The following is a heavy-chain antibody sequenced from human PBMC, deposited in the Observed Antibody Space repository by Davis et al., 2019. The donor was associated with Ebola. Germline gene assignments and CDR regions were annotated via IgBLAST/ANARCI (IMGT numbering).Heavy chain of an antibody. CDR1: GYTFTGYY. D-gene: IGHD5-18*01. CDR3: ARGYIGLPPGTLLQAHL. V-gene: IGHV1-2*04. J-gene: IGHJ6*01. CDR2: INPNSGGT. Sequence: SVTVSCMASGYTFTGYYMHWVRQAPGQGLEWMGWINPNSGGTNYAQKFQGWVTMTRDTSISTAYMELSSLTIDDTAVYYCARGYIGLPPGTLLQAHLWG.